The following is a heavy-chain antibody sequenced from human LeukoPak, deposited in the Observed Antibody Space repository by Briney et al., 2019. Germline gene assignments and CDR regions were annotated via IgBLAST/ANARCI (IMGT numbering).Heavy chain of an antibody. D-gene: IGHD6-13*01. V-gene: IGHV4-59*01. CDR2: IYYSGTT. CDR3: ARGVYIAAAQYGY. J-gene: IGHJ4*02. Sequence: SETLSLTCTVSGGSIRDYYWNWIRQPPGKGLEWIGYIYYSGTTNYNPSLKSRVTISVDTSKNQFSLKLSSVTAADTAVYYCARGVYIAAAQYGYWGQGTLVTVSS. CDR1: GGSIRDYY.